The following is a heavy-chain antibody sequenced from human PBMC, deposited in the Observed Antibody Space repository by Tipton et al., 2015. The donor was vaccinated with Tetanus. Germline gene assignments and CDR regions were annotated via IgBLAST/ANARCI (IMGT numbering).Heavy chain of an antibody. J-gene: IGHJ6*02. D-gene: IGHD1-1*01. V-gene: IGHV3-74*01. CDR3: ARRSLTNYCLDV. CDR1: GFTSESHY. Sequence: SLRLSCAASGFTSESHYMHWVRQTPGKGLAWISRINPDGRRTDYADSVKGRFTISRDHAKNTVYLQMNSLRAEDTAVYFCARRSLTNYCLDVWGQGTPVTVSS. CDR2: INPDGRRT.